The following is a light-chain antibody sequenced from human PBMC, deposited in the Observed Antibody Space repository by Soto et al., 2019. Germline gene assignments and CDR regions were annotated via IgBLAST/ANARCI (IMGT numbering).Light chain of an antibody. V-gene: IGLV2-14*01. CDR2: EVS. J-gene: IGLJ1*01. CDR1: SSDVGLYDF. CDR3: NSYTRFSTYV. Sequence: QSVLTQPASVSGSPGQSITISCTGASSDVGLYDFVSWYQHHPGKAPKLLIFEVSYRPSGVSSRFSGSKSGNTASLTISGLQAEDEADYYCNSYTRFSTYVFGTGTKGTVL.